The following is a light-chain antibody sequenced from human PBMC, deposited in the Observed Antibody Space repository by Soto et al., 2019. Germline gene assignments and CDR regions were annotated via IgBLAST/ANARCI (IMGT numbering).Light chain of an antibody. Sequence: EIVLTQSPATLSLSPGERATLSCRASLFFSSFFALYQQKLGQVPSLLFYDASNRATGIPASLSGSGSGTDFTLPFSSLEPEDFAVYYCQQRRNWPPTWTFGKGTRVDIK. CDR3: QQRRNWPPTWT. CDR1: LFFSSF. CDR2: DAS. J-gene: IGKJ1*01. V-gene: IGKV3-11*01.